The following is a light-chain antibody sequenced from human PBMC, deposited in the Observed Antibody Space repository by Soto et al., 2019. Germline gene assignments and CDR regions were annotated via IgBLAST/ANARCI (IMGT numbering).Light chain of an antibody. CDR2: AAS. CDR1: QAIIKY. Sequence: IQMTQSPSSLSASIGDRVTITCRASQAIIKYLNWYQQKPGKAPKLLIYAASSLQSGVPSRLSGSGSGTDFTLTISSLQPEDFATYYCLQDYNYPRTFGQGTKVDIK. J-gene: IGKJ1*01. CDR3: LQDYNYPRT. V-gene: IGKV1-6*02.